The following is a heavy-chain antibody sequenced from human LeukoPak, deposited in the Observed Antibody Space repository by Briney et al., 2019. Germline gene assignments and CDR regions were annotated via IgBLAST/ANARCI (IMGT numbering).Heavy chain of an antibody. CDR2: IHYTGRA. CDR1: GGSVSGTTYY. D-gene: IGHD4-17*01. V-gene: IGHV4-39*01. CDR3: ARHFDNGDYKKTFDI. J-gene: IGHJ3*02. Sequence: SETLSLTCSVFGGSVSGTTYYWVWIRQPPGKGLECIASIHYTGRAYYNPSLKSRATISADTSKNHFSLKLSSVTAADTAVYYCARHFDNGDYKKTFDIWGQGTMVTVSS.